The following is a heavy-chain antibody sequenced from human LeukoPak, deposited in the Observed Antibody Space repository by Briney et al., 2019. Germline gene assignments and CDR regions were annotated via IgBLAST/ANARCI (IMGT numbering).Heavy chain of an antibody. CDR1: GGSIIGSTSY. Sequence: SETLSLTCTVSGGSIIGSTSYWGWIRQPPGKGLDWIGIIKYSGSTYYNPSLRSRVTISVDTSKNQFSLKLNSVTASDTAVYYCARGYDYWGQGTLVTVSS. V-gene: IGHV4-39*01. CDR2: IKYSGST. J-gene: IGHJ4*02. D-gene: IGHD3-22*01. CDR3: ARGYDY.